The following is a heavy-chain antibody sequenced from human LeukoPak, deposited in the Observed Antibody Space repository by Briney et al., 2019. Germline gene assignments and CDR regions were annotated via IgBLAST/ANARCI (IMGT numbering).Heavy chain of an antibody. D-gene: IGHD6-6*01. Sequence: ASVKVSCKASGYTFPSYFMRWVRQAPGQGLEWMGIINPTGGSTTYAQEFQGRVTMTRDTSTSTVYMELSSLRSDDTAVYYCARTAARRFDYWGQGTLVTVSS. CDR3: ARTAARRFDY. CDR2: INPTGGST. V-gene: IGHV1-46*01. CDR1: GYTFPSYF. J-gene: IGHJ4*02.